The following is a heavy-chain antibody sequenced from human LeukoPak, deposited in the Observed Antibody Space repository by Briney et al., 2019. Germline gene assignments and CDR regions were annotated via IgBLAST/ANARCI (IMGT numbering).Heavy chain of an antibody. CDR1: GTSIRSGSYY. D-gene: IGHD6-19*01. CDR3: AREGIAVADTYYYYYMDV. V-gene: IGHV4-61*02. J-gene: IGHJ6*03. CDR2: TYIGGRT. Sequence: SETLSLTCTVTGTSIRSGSYYWNWIRQAAGKGLEWIGRTYIGGRTTYNPSLKSRVTISLETTENQFSLRLRSVTAADTAVYYCAREGIAVADTYYYYYMDVWGKGTWVTVSS.